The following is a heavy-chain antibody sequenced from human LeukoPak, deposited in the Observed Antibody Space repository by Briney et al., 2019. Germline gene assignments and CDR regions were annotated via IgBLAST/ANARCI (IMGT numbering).Heavy chain of an antibody. CDR1: GYTFTDYY. D-gene: IGHD2-8*01. CDR2: VDPEDGGT. J-gene: IGHJ4*02. Sequence: GASVKVSCKASGYTFTDYYMHWVQQAPVKGLEWMGRVDPEDGGTIYAEKFRGRVTMTADTSTDTAYMELSSLRSEDTAVYYCARSRCSNGVCYTDYWGQGTLVTVSS. CDR3: ARSRCSNGVCYTDY. V-gene: IGHV1-69-2*01.